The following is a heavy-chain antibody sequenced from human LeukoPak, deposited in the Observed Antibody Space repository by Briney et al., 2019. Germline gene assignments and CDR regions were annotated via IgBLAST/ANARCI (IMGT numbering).Heavy chain of an antibody. J-gene: IGHJ4*02. D-gene: IGHD6-13*01. CDR1: GFTFTSSR. CDR3: ARDGAAAGTTAY. V-gene: IGHV3-7*01. Sequence: RGSLRLSCAASGFTFTSSRMSSVRQVLGGRLERVANIKQAGSEKYTVDSVKGRFTISRDNAKNSLYLQMNSLRAGDTAVYYCARDGAAAGTTAYWGQGTLVTVSS. CDR2: IKQAGSEK.